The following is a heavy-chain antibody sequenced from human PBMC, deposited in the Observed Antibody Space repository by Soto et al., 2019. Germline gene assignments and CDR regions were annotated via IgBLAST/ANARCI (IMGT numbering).Heavy chain of an antibody. CDR3: AKVGWHYDSSGYIDY. Sequence: GGSLRLSCAASGFTFSSYGMHWVRQAPGKGLEWVAVISYDGSNKYYADSVKGRFTISRDNSKNTLYLQMNSLRAEDTAVYYCAKVGWHYDSSGYIDYWGQGTLVTVSS. V-gene: IGHV3-30*18. CDR1: GFTFSSYG. CDR2: ISYDGSNK. J-gene: IGHJ4*02. D-gene: IGHD3-22*01.